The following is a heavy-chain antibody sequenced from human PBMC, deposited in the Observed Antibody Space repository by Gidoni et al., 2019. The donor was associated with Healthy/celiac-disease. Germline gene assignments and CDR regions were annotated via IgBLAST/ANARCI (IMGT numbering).Heavy chain of an antibody. Sequence: QLQLQESGPGLVKPSETLSLTCTVSGGSISSRSYYWGWIRQPPGKGLEWIGSIYYSGSTYYNPSLKSRVTISVDTSKNQFSLKLSSVTSADTAVYYCASRPYCSSTSCYSRYFQHWGQGTLVTVSS. CDR3: ASRPYCSSTSCYSRYFQH. D-gene: IGHD2-2*01. CDR1: GGSISSRSYY. V-gene: IGHV4-39*01. J-gene: IGHJ1*01. CDR2: IYYSGST.